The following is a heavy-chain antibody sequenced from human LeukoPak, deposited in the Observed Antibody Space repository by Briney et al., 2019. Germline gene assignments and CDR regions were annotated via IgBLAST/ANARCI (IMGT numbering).Heavy chain of an antibody. D-gene: IGHD6-13*01. V-gene: IGHV3-11*01. CDR2: IISSGSTI. CDR3: AMGGIAAAGISY. Sequence: GGSLRLSCAASGFTFSDYYMSWIRQAPGKGREWVSYIISSGSTIYYADSVKGRFTIYTDNALNSLYLQMNSLRAEDTAVYYCAMGGIAAAGISYWGQRTLVTVSS. J-gene: IGHJ4*02. CDR1: GFTFSDYY.